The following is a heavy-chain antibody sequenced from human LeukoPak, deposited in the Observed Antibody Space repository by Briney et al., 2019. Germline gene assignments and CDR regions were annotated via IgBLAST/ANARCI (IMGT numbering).Heavy chain of an antibody. Sequence: PSQTLSLTCTVSGGSISSGSYYWSWIRQPAGKGLEWIGRIYTSGSTNYNSSLKSRVTISVDTSKNQFSLKLSSVTAADTAVYYCARVWDCSGGSCYSGDAFDIWGQGTMVTVSS. D-gene: IGHD2-15*01. CDR1: GGSISSGSYY. CDR2: IYTSGST. J-gene: IGHJ3*02. CDR3: ARVWDCSGGSCYSGDAFDI. V-gene: IGHV4-61*02.